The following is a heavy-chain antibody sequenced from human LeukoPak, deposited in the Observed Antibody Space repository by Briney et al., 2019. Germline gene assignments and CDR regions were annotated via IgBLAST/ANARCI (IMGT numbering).Heavy chain of an antibody. CDR2: INPNSGRT. Sequence: ASVKVSCKASGYTFTGYYMHWVRQAPGQGLEWMGRINPNSGRTNYAQKFQGRVTMTRDTSISTAYMELSRLRSDDTAAYYCARVRHSGWYSSFDYWGQGTLVTVSS. CDR1: GYTFTGYY. J-gene: IGHJ4*02. CDR3: ARVRHSGWYSSFDY. V-gene: IGHV1-2*06. D-gene: IGHD6-19*01.